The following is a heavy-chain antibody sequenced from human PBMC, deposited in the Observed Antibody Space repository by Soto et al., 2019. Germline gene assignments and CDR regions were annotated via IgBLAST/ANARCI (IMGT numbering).Heavy chain of an antibody. D-gene: IGHD3-9*01. J-gene: IGHJ5*02. Sequence: QLQLQESGPGLVKPSETLSLTCTVSGGSISSSSYYWGWIRQPPGKGLEWIGSIYYSGSTYYNPSLKSRVTISVDTSKNQFSLKLSSVTAADTAVYYCARRAENVLRYFDWLSESPNWFDPWGQGTLVTVSS. V-gene: IGHV4-39*01. CDR2: IYYSGST. CDR3: ARRAENVLRYFDWLSESPNWFDP. CDR1: GGSISSSSYY.